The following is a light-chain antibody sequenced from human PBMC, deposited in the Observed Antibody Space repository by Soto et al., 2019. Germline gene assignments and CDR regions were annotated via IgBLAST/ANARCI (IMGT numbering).Light chain of an antibody. V-gene: IGKV3-20*01. CDR2: DTS. J-gene: IGKJ3*01. Sequence: EIVLTQSPGTLSLSPGERATLSCRASQSVSSGYLAWYQQKPGQPPRVLIYDTSSRATGIPDRFSGSGSGIDFTLTISSLEPEDFAVYYCQQYGSSPPVTFGPGTKVDIK. CDR1: QSVSSGY. CDR3: QQYGSSPPVT.